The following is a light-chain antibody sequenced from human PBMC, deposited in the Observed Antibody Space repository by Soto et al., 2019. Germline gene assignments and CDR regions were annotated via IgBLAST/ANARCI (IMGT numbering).Light chain of an antibody. CDR1: QSVSSSH. Sequence: DIVLTQSPGTLSLSPGESVTLSCRASQSVSSSHLAWYQQKPGQAPRLFIYGASRRATGIPDRFSGSGSGTDFTLTISRLQPKDFAVYSCQHYGNSLTFGGGTKVEIK. V-gene: IGKV3-20*01. CDR3: QHYGNSLT. CDR2: GAS. J-gene: IGKJ4*01.